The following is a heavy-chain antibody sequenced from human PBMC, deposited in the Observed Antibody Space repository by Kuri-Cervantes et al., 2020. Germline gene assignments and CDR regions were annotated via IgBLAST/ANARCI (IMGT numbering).Heavy chain of an antibody. J-gene: IGHJ5*02. CDR1: GGSISSSSYY. Sequence: SETLSLTCTVSGGSISSSSYYWGWIRQPPGKGLEWIGSIYYSGSTYYNPSLKSRVTISVDTSKNQFSLKLSSVTAADTAVYYCVRHSEAGRSYDFWSGYYERGWFDPWGQGTLVTVSS. V-gene: IGHV4-39*01. D-gene: IGHD3-3*01. CDR2: IYYSGST. CDR3: VRHSEAGRSYDFWSGYYERGWFDP.